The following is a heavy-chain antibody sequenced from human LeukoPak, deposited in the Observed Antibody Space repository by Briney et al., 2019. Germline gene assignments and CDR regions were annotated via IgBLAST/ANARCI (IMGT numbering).Heavy chain of an antibody. D-gene: IGHD7-27*01. CDR3: ARDTVPPRNATEQKTGTYY. CDR1: GGSITTTKYY. Sequence: SETLTLTCTVSGGSITTTKYYWAWIRQPPGEGLQWIGSVYYRGNTYSNPSLEPRITMSLDTSKNQFSLSLSSVTAADTAIYYCARDTVPPRNATEQKTGTYYWGLGTLVTVSS. CDR2: VYYRGNT. V-gene: IGHV4-39*02. J-gene: IGHJ4*01.